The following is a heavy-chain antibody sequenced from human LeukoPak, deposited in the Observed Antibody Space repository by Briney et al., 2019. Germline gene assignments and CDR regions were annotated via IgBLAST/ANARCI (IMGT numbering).Heavy chain of an antibody. D-gene: IGHD6-13*01. V-gene: IGHV1-18*01. J-gene: IGHJ5*02. CDR1: GYTFTSYG. CDR2: ISAYNGNT. CDR3: ARGIAAAGTVWFDP. Sequence: ASVKVSCKASGYTFTSYGISWVRQALGQGLEWMGWISAYNGNTNYAQKLQGRVTMTTDTSTSTAYMELRSLRSDDTAVYYCARGIAAAGTVWFDPWGQGTLVTVSS.